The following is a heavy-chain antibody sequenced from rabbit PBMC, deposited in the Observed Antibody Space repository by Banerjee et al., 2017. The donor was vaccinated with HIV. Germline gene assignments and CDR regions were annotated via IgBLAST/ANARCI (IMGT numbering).Heavy chain of an antibody. D-gene: IGHD1-1*01. CDR2: IYNGDGST. J-gene: IGHJ4*01. CDR1: GFSFNNKYD. CDR3: ARDMAGGYDYSFNL. V-gene: IGHV1S40*01. Sequence: QSLEESGGGLVKPEGSLTLTCTASGFSFNNKYDMCWVRQAPGKGLEWIACIYNGDGSTVYASWAKGRFTISKTSSTTVTLQMTSLTAADTATYFCARDMAGGYDYSFNLWGQGTLVTVS.